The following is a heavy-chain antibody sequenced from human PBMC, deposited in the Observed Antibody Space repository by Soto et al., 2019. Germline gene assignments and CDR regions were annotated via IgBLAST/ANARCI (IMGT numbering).Heavy chain of an antibody. CDR2: ISGSGIST. CDR3: AKEPVGPDWYFDL. CDR1: GFTFRSYA. J-gene: IGHJ2*01. Sequence: DVQLLESGGGLVQPGGSLRLSWAASGFTFRSYAMSWVRQAPGKGLEWVSGISGSGISTHYADSVKGRFTVSRDNSKNTRYLQMNSLRAEDTAVDNCAKEPVGPDWYFDLWGRGNLVTVSS. V-gene: IGHV3-23*01.